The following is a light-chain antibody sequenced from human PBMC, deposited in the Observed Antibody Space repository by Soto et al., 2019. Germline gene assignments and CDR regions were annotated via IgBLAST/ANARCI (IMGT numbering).Light chain of an antibody. Sequence: EIVMTQSPATLSVSPGERATLSCRASQTVNNNLAWYQQKVGQAPRLLIYSAFNRATGIPARFSGSGSGTELTLTISSLQSEDFAVYYCQQYNNWPLSFGGGTKVEIK. CDR3: QQYNNWPLS. J-gene: IGKJ4*01. V-gene: IGKV3-15*01. CDR2: SAF. CDR1: QTVNNN.